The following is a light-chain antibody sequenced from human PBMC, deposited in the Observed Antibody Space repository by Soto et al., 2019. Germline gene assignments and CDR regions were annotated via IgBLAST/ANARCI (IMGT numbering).Light chain of an antibody. V-gene: IGKV3-15*01. CDR1: QSVSSN. CDR2: GAS. CDR3: QQYNNWPIT. Sequence: EIVMTQSPATLSVSPGERATLSCRASQSVSSNLVWYQQKLGQAPRLLIYGASTRATGIPARFSGSGSGTEFTLTISSLQSEDFAVYYCQQYNNWPITFGQGTRLEIK. J-gene: IGKJ5*01.